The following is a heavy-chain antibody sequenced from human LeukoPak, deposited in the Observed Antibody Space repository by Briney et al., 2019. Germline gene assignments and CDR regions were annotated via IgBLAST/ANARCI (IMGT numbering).Heavy chain of an antibody. Sequence: SETLSLTCTVSGGSISSYYWSWIRQPPGKGLEWIGYIYYSGGTNYNPSLKSRVTISVDTSKNQFSLKLSSVTAADTAVYYCARASRYYYDSSGYYTTFDYWGQGTLVTVSS. D-gene: IGHD3-22*01. J-gene: IGHJ4*02. CDR2: IYYSGGT. V-gene: IGHV4-59*01. CDR1: GGSISSYY. CDR3: ARASRYYYDSSGYYTTFDY.